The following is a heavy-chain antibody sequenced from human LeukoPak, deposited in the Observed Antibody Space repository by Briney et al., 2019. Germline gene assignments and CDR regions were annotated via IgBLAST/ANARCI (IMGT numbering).Heavy chain of an antibody. D-gene: IGHD3-22*01. Sequence: GASVKVSCKASGYTFTGYYMHWVRQAPGQGLEWMGWINPNSGGTNYAQKFQGRVTMTRDTSISTAYMELSRLRSDDTAVCYCASSAYYYDSNGYLDYWGQGTLVTVSS. V-gene: IGHV1-2*02. CDR1: GYTFTGYY. J-gene: IGHJ4*02. CDR3: ASSAYYYDSNGYLDY. CDR2: INPNSGGT.